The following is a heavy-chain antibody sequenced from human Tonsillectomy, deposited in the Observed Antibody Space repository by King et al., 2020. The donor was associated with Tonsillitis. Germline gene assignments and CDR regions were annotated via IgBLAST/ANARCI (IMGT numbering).Heavy chain of an antibody. CDR3: ARAYSSGWSLPFGC. V-gene: IGHV3-30*04. J-gene: IGHJ4*02. Sequence: VQLVESGGGVVQPGRSLRLSCVASGFTFSSYAMHWVRQAPGKGLEWVAVMSYDGSNKYYADSVKGRFSISRDNPKNTLCLQMNNLRAEDTAVYYCARAYSSGWSLPFGCWGQGTLVTVSS. D-gene: IGHD6-19*01. CDR1: GFTFSSYA. CDR2: MSYDGSNK.